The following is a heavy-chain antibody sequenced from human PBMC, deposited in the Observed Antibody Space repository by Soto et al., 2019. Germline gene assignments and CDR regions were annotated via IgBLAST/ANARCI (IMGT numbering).Heavy chain of an antibody. CDR1: VFTFSTYT. CDR3: ATDRAVRKEKSMDV. J-gene: IGHJ6*02. CDR2: ITGGSGNI. V-gene: IGHV3-21*01. D-gene: IGHD6-19*01. Sequence: EVQLVESGGGLVKPGRSLGLSCVVSVFTFSTYTMKWVRQAPGTGLESVSSITGGSGNIYYAYSVKGRFTISSDNAKNSLYLQMDSLRAEDSAVNYCATDRAVRKEKSMDVWAQGTTVTISS.